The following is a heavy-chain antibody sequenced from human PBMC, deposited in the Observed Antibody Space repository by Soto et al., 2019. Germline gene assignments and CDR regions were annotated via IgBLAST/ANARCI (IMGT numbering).Heavy chain of an antibody. CDR3: ARSDSLPNWFDP. V-gene: IGHV1-69*01. CDR2: SIPIFGTA. CDR1: GGTFSSYA. D-gene: IGHD2-15*01. Sequence: QVQLVQSGAEVKKPGSSVKVSCKASGGTFSSYAISWVRQAPGQGLEWMGGSIPIFGTANYAQKFQGRVTITADESTSTAYMGRSSLRSEDTAVYYCARSDSLPNWFDPWGQGTLVTVSS. J-gene: IGHJ5*02.